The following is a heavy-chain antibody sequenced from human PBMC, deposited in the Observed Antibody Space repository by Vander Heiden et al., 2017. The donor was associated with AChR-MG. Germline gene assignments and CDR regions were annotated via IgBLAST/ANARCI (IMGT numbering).Heavy chain of an antibody. J-gene: IGHJ5*02. CDR2: ISGSGGST. Sequence: EVQLLESGGGLVQPGGSLRLSCAASGFTFSSYAMSWVRQAPGKGLEWVSAISGSGGSTYYADSVKGRFTISRDNSKNTLYLQMNSLRAEDTAVYYCAKHPGRDGYNNPDWWFDPWGQGTLVTVSS. CDR3: AKHPGRDGYNNPDWWFDP. D-gene: IGHD5-12*01. V-gene: IGHV3-23*01. CDR1: GFTFSSYA.